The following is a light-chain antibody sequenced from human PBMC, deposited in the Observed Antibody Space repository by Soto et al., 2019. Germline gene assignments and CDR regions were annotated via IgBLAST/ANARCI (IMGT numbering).Light chain of an antibody. J-gene: IGKJ2*01. V-gene: IGKV3-20*01. CDR2: GPS. CDR1: QSVSSSY. CDR3: QQYGSSPRYT. Sequence: IVLTQTQGTLSLSPGARTTLSCRASQSVSSSYLAWGQQKPCQAPRLLIYGPSSRATGIPDRFSGSGSGTDVTLTISRLEPVDFAVYYCQQYGSSPRYTFGQGTKLEIK.